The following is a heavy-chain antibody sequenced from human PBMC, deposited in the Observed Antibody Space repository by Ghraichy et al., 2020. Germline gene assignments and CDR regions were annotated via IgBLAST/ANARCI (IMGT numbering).Heavy chain of an antibody. D-gene: IGHD3-16*02. J-gene: IGHJ4*02. Sequence: SCVASGFSFSRYYMTWVRQPPGKGLEWVANIKHDGSEKHYVDFVKGRFTISRDNAKNSLYLQMNSLRVEDTAVYYCARFGGVTVSDYWGQGTLVTVSS. CDR2: IKHDGSEK. V-gene: IGHV3-7*04. CDR1: GFSFSRYY. CDR3: ARFGGVTVSDY.